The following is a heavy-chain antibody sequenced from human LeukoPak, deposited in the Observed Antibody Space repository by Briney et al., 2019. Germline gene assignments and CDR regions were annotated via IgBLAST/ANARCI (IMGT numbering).Heavy chain of an antibody. D-gene: IGHD3-3*01. J-gene: IGHJ5*02. V-gene: IGHV4-61*01. CDR2: IYYSGST. CDR1: GGSISSSSYY. CDR3: ARDHVTIFGVVTYSWFDP. Sequence: SETLSLTCTVSGGSISSSSYYWGWIRQPPGKGLEWIGYIYYSGSTNYNPSLKSRVTISVDTSKNQFSLKLSSVTAADTAVYYCARDHVTIFGVVTYSWFDPWGQGTLVTVSS.